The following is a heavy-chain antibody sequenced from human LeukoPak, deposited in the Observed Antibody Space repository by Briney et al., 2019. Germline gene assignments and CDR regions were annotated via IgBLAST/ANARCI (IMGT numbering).Heavy chain of an antibody. J-gene: IGHJ4*02. D-gene: IGHD6-19*01. Sequence: SETLSLTCAVYGGSFSGYYWSWIRQPPGKGLEWIREINHSGSTNYNPSLKSRVTISVDTSKNQFSLKLSAVTAADTAVYYCARDSSGWNSHFDYWGQGTLVTVSS. CDR3: ARDSSGWNSHFDY. CDR2: INHSGST. V-gene: IGHV4-34*01. CDR1: GGSFSGYY.